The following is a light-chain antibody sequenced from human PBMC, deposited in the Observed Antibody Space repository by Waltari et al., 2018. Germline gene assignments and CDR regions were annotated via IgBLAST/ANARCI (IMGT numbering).Light chain of an antibody. J-gene: IGLJ2*01. Sequence: SALTQPASVSGSPGQSVTIPCTGTSSDVGHFNSVSWYQQHPGKAPNLMIYDVSNRPSGVSNRFSGSKSGNTASLTISGLQAQDEADYYCGSHTSSSPLIFGGGTKLTVL. CDR1: SSDVGHFNS. V-gene: IGLV2-14*03. CDR3: GSHTSSSPLI. CDR2: DVS.